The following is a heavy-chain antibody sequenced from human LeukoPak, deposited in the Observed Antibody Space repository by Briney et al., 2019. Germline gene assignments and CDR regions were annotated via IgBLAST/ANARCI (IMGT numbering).Heavy chain of an antibody. V-gene: IGHV3-23*01. CDR2: ISGGGLRT. Sequence: GGSLRLSCAASGFTFSNDAMSWVRQAPGKGLEWVLAISGGGLRTYYADSVKGRFTISRDISKNTLYLQMDSLRAEDTAVYYCAKDRVTMIVVVAFDIWGQGTMVTVSS. CDR3: AKDRVTMIVVVAFDI. D-gene: IGHD3-22*01. CDR1: GFTFSNDA. J-gene: IGHJ3*02.